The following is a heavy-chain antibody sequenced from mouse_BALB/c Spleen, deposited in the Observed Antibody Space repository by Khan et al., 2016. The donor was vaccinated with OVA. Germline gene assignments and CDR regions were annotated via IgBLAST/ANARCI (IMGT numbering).Heavy chain of an antibody. Sequence: LVESGPELMKPGASVKISCKASGYSFTSYYIHWVKQSHGKSLEWIGYVDPFSGGTTYNQKFKGKATLTVDKSSSTAYIHFSNLKSEDSAVYYCTRHGYVAWFTYWGQGTLVTVSA. CDR2: VDPFSGGT. J-gene: IGHJ3*01. CDR3: TRHGYVAWFTY. V-gene: IGHV1S135*01. CDR1: GYSFTSYY. D-gene: IGHD2-2*01.